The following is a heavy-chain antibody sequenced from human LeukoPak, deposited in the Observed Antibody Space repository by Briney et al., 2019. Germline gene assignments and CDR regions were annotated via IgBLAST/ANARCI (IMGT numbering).Heavy chain of an antibody. V-gene: IGHV3-53*01. J-gene: IGHJ6*02. D-gene: IGHD5-18*01. CDR1: GFTVSSNY. CDR3: ARAESGYSHGYIYYYGMDV. CDR2: IYSGGST. Sequence: GGSLRLSCAASGFTVSSNYMSWVRQAPGKGLEWVSVIYSGGSTYYADSVKGRFTISRDNSKNTLYLQMNSLRAEDTAVYYCARAESGYSHGYIYYYGMDVWGQGTTATVSS.